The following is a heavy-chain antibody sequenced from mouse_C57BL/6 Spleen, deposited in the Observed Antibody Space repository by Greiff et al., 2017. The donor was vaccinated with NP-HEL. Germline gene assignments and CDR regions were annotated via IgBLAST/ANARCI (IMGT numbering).Heavy chain of an antibody. J-gene: IGHJ1*03. D-gene: IGHD1-1*01. Sequence: QVQLQQPGAELVMPGASVKLSCKASGYTFTSYWMHWVKQRPGQGLEWIGEIDPSDSYTNYNQKFKGKSTLTVDKSSSTAYMQLSSLTSEDSAVYYCARSSYDYGSSYVGWYFDVWGTGTTVTVSS. CDR3: ARSSYDYGSSYVGWYFDV. CDR2: IDPSDSYT. CDR1: GYTFTSYW. V-gene: IGHV1-69*01.